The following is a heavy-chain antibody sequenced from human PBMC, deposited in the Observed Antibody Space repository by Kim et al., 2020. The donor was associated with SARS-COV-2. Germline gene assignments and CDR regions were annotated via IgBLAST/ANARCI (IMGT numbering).Heavy chain of an antibody. V-gene: IGHV3-23*01. Sequence: GGSLRLSCAATGFTFNKYVMDWVRQAPGKGLEWVSSIGLNGDDTYYASSVKGRFTVSRDNSKNTLYLQMNSLRAEDTAKYYCTKDLLWSADPWGQGILVT. CDR1: GFTFNKYV. CDR3: TKDLLWSADP. D-gene: IGHD3-10*01. J-gene: IGHJ5*02. CDR2: IGLNGDDT.